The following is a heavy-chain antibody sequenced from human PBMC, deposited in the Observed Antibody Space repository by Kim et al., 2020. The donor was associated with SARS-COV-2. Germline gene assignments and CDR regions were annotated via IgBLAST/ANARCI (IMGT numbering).Heavy chain of an antibody. CDR2: INHSGST. J-gene: IGHJ4*02. V-gene: IGHV4-34*01. CDR1: GGSFSGYY. Sequence: SETLSLTCAVYGGSFSGYYWSWIRQPPGKGLEWIGEINHSGSTNYNPSLKSRVTISVDTSKNQFSLKLSSVTAADTAVYYCARSPHGEGGGTDWGQGTLVTVSS. D-gene: IGHD2-21*02. CDR3: ARSPHGEGGGTD.